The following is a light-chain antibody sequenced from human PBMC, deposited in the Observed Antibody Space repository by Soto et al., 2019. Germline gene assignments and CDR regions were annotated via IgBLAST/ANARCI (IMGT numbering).Light chain of an antibody. V-gene: IGKV1-5*01. CDR1: QSISSW. CDR3: QQYNSYSPET. Sequence: DIQMTQSPSTLSASVGDRVTITCRASQSISSWLAWYQQKPGKAPKLLIYDASSLESGVPSRFSGSGSGTEFTLTISILQPDDFATYYCQQYNSYSPETFGQGTKVEIK. J-gene: IGKJ1*01. CDR2: DAS.